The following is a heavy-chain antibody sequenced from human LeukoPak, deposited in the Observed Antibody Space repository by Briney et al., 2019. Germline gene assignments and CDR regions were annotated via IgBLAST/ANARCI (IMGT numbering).Heavy chain of an antibody. CDR2: IYYTGNT. CDR1: GGSISSYY. CDR3: ASSIVGATVGFDC. V-gene: IGHV4-59*01. D-gene: IGHD1-26*01. J-gene: IGHJ4*02. Sequence: PSETLSLTCTVSGGSISSYYWSWIRQPPGKGPEWIGYIYYTGNTVYNPSLKGRVTISVDTSKNQFSLKLSSVTAADTAMYYCASSIVGATVGFDCWGQGTLVTVSS.